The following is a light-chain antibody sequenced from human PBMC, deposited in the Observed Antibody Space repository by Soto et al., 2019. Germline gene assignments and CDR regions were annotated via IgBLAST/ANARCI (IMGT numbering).Light chain of an antibody. J-gene: IGLJ2*01. CDR3: SSYAGGNNIMV. CDR1: SSDVGAYNY. V-gene: IGLV2-8*01. Sequence: QSALTQPPSASGSPGQSVTISCTGTSSDVGAYNYVSWYQQEPGKAPKLMIYAVNKRPSGVPDRFSGSKSGNTASLTVSGLRAAYEADYCCSSYAGGNNIMVFGGGTKLTVL. CDR2: AVN.